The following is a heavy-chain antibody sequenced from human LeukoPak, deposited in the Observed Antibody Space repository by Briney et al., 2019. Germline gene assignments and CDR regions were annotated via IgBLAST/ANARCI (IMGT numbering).Heavy chain of an antibody. V-gene: IGHV4-59*01. CDR2: IYYSGST. J-gene: IGHJ6*02. Sequence: SETLSLTCTVSGGSISSYYWSWIRQPPGKGLEWIGYIYYSGSTNYNPSLKSRVTISVDTSKNQFSLKLSSVTAADTAVYYCARSDRLGGNAYYYYGMDVWGQGTTVTVSS. CDR3: ARSDRLGGNAYYYYGMDV. D-gene: IGHD4-23*01. CDR1: GGSISSYY.